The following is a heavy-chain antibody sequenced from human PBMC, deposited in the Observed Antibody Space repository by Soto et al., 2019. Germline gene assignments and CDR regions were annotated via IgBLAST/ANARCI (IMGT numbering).Heavy chain of an antibody. CDR1: GYPVTAYY. CDR2: INPATGAA. V-gene: IGHV1-2*02. D-gene: IGHD3-3*01. Sequence: QLHLVQSGAVVKKPGASVTVSCSASGYPVTAYYMHWVRQAPGRGLEWMGGINPATGAAKYTQTFPGRVTMTRDTSTGKGSMGLRGLPSGVTALFYCARGGGVGVAGSAAFDMWGQGTLVTVSS. CDR3: ARGGGVGVAGSAAFDM. J-gene: IGHJ3*02.